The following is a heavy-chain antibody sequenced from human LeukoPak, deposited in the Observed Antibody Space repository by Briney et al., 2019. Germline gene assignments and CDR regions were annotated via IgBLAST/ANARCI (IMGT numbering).Heavy chain of an antibody. CDR3: ARVAEYSTAGMRY. J-gene: IGHJ4*02. CDR2: ISSDGSTT. D-gene: IGHD6-6*01. V-gene: IGHV3-74*01. Sequence: GGSLRLSCAASGFTFGNYWMHWVRQAPGKGLVWVSRISSDGSTTTYADSVKGRFTISRDNAKNTLYLQMNSLRAEDTALYYCARVAEYSTAGMRYWGQGTLVTVSS. CDR1: GFTFGNYW.